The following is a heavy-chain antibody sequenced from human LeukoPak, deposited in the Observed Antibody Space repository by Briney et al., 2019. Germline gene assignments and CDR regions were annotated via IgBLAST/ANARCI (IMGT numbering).Heavy chain of an antibody. CDR3: ARVPRSYYYYYYMDV. Sequence: PSETLSLTCTVSGGSISSYYWSWIRQPPGKGLEWIGYIYYSGSTNYNPSLKSRVTISVDTSKNQFSLKLSSVTAADTAVYYCARVPRSYYYYYYMDVWGKGTTVTVSS. CDR1: GGSISSYY. CDR2: IYYSGST. J-gene: IGHJ6*03. V-gene: IGHV4-59*01.